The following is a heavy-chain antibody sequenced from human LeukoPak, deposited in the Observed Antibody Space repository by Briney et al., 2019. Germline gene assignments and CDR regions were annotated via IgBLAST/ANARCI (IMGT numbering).Heavy chain of an antibody. Sequence: PGGSLRLSCVASGFTFSTFAMIWVRQPPGKGLEWVSSIFPSGGEIHYADSVRGRFTISRDNSKSTLSLQMNSPRVEDTAIYYCATYRQVLLPFESWGQGTLVTVSS. D-gene: IGHD2-8*02. CDR1: GFTFSTFA. V-gene: IGHV3-23*01. CDR3: ATYRQVLLPFES. CDR2: IFPSGGEI. J-gene: IGHJ4*02.